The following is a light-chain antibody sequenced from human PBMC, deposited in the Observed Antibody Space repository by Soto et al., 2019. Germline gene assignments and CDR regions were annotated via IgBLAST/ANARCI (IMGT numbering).Light chain of an antibody. CDR3: QQYVSSPFT. V-gene: IGKV3-20*01. CDR1: QNVGSSY. CDR2: DVS. Sequence: EIVLTQSPVTLSLSPGERATLSCRASQNVGSSYLTWYQQKPGQAPRLLIYDVSSRATGIPDRFSGSGSGTDFTLTISRLEPEDCAVYYCQQYVSSPFTFGPGTKVDIK. J-gene: IGKJ3*01.